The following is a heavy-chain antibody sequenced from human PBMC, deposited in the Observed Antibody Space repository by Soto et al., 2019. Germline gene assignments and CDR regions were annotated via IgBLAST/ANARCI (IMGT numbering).Heavy chain of an antibody. Sequence: QVQLVQSGAEVKKPGSSVKVSCKASGGTFSSYTISWVRQAPGQGLEWMGRIIPILGIANYAHKLQGRVTITPDKSTSTAYLELSSLRSEDTAVYYCAAEYGGNSAWGQGTMVTVSS. V-gene: IGHV1-69*02. CDR3: AAEYGGNSA. J-gene: IGHJ4*02. CDR1: GGTFSSYT. D-gene: IGHD4-17*01. CDR2: IIPILGIA.